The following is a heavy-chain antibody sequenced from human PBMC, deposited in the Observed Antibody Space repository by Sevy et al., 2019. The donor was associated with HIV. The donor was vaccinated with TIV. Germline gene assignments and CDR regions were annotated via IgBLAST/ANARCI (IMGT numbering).Heavy chain of an antibody. J-gene: IGHJ4*02. CDR1: GFTFSSYA. CDR2: FTGSGTNT. V-gene: IGHV3-23*01. D-gene: IGHD6-19*01. Sequence: GGSLRLSCAASGFTFSSYAMSWVRQAPGKGLEWLSSFTGSGTNTFYADSVKGRFTISRDNSKNTLYLQMNSLRAEDTAVYYCAKDSILVAGHFDYWGQGTLVTVSS. CDR3: AKDSILVAGHFDY.